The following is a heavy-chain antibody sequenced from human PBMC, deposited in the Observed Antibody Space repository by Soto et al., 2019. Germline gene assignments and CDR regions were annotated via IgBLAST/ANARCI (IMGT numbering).Heavy chain of an antibody. CDR1: GFTFSSYA. CDR3: AKEVLLWFWELYYFDY. J-gene: IGHJ4*02. CDR2: ISGSGGST. V-gene: IGHV3-23*01. D-gene: IGHD3-10*01. Sequence: GGSLRLSCAASGFTFSSYAMSWVRQAPGKGLEWVSAISGSGGSTYYADSVKGRFTISRDNSKNTLYLQMNSLRAEDTAVYYCAKEVLLWFWELYYFDYWGQGTLVTVSS.